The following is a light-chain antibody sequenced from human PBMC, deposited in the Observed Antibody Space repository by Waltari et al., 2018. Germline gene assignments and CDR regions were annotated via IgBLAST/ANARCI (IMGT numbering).Light chain of an antibody. CDR1: QSVSSN. Sequence: EIVMTQSPATLSVSPGERATLFCRASQSVSSNFAWYQQKPGQDPRLLIYGASTRATCIPASFSGSGSGTEFTLTISSLQSEDFAVYYCQQYNNWPPYTFGQGTKLEIK. V-gene: IGKV3-15*01. CDR3: QQYNNWPPYT. J-gene: IGKJ2*01. CDR2: GAS.